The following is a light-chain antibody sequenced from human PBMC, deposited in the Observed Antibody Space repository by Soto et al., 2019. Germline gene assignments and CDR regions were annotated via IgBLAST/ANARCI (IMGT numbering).Light chain of an antibody. CDR2: GAL. V-gene: IGKV3-20*01. J-gene: IGKJ1*01. Sequence: ETVLTQSPGTLSLSPGERATLSCRASQSVTNSYLAWFKQKPGQAPRLLIFGALSRATGIPDRFSGSGSGTDFTLTISRLEPEDFAVYYCQQYATSPWTFGQGTKVEVK. CDR1: QSVTNSY. CDR3: QQYATSPWT.